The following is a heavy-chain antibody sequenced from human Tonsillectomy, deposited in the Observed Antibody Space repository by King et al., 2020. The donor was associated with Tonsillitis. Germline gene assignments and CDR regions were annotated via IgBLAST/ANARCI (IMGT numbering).Heavy chain of an antibody. CDR2: MNPPSGNA. V-gene: IGHV1-8*02. CDR3: ARTAGTDY. J-gene: IGHJ4*02. CDR1: GYTFTNYD. D-gene: IGHD6-19*01. Sequence: QLVQSGAEVKKPGASVKVSCKASGYTFTNYDINWVRQATGQGLEWMGWMNPPSGNAGYAQKFHDRVTLTRNTSISTAYVELNRLRSDDTAVYYCARTAGTDYWGQGTLVTVSS.